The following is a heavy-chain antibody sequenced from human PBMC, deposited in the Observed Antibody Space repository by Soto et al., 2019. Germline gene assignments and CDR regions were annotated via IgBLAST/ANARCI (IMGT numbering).Heavy chain of an antibody. CDR1: GFTFTNAW. CDR2: IKSKINGGTT. CDR3: XXXXXXXXXXAFDY. Sequence: EVQLVDSGGGSVEPGGSLRLSCAASGFTFTNAWLNWVRQAPGKGLEWVGRIKSKINGGTTDYAAPVKGRFSISRDDSXXXXXXXXXXXXXXXXXXXXXXXXXXXXXXXAFDYWGQGTLVTVSS. V-gene: IGHV3-15*07. J-gene: IGHJ4*02.